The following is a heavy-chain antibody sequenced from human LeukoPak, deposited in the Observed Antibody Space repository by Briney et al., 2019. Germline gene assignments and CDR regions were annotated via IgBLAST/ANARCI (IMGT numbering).Heavy chain of an antibody. D-gene: IGHD2-2*01. CDR2: IYYSGST. CDR3: ARGGGASGGYCSSTSCYRFNWFDP. Sequence: SETLSLTCTVSGGSISSYYWSWIRQPPGKGLEWIGYIYYSGSTNYNPSLKSRVTISVDTSKNQFSLKLSSVTAADTAVYYCARGGGASGGYCSSTSCYRFNWFDPWGQGTLVTVSS. V-gene: IGHV4-59*12. J-gene: IGHJ5*02. CDR1: GGSISSYY.